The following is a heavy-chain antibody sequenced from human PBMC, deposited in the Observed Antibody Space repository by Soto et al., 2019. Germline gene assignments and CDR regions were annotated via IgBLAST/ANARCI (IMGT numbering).Heavy chain of an antibody. CDR2: ISGSGGST. D-gene: IGHD3-10*01. V-gene: IGHV3-23*01. Sequence: GTLIVTGTASGSTFSSYAMSWVRQAPGKGLEWVSAISGSGGSTYYADSVKGRFTISKDNSKNTLYLQMNSLRAEDTAVYYFAKESINMVRGVIRPTGGMDVRGQGTKVTVYS. J-gene: IGHJ6*02. CDR1: GSTFSSYA. CDR3: AKESINMVRGVIRPTGGMDV.